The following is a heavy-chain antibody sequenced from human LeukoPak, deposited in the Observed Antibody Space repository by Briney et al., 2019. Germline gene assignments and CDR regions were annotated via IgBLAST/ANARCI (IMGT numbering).Heavy chain of an antibody. CDR3: ARGPPHWDIVVVPAASGVYNWFDP. D-gene: IGHD2-2*01. CDR1: GGSFSGYY. V-gene: IGHV4-34*01. Sequence: SETLSLTCAVYGGSFSGYYWSWIRQPPGKGLEWIGEINHSGSTNYNPSLKSRVTISVDTSKNQFSLKLSSVTAADTAVYYSARGPPHWDIVVVPAASGVYNWFDPWGQGTLVTVSS. CDR2: INHSGST. J-gene: IGHJ5*02.